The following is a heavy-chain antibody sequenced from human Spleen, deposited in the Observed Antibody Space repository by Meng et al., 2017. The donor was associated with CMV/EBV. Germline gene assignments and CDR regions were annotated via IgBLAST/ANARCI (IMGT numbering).Heavy chain of an antibody. CDR2: TYYRSKWYN. J-gene: IGHJ4*02. V-gene: IGHV6-1*01. D-gene: IGHD5-18*01. Sequence: DSVSSNSAAWNWIRPSPSRGLEWLGRTYYRSKWYNDYAVSVKSRITINPDTSKNQFSLQLNSVTPEDTAVYYCARDEVDTAMVWFDYWGQGTLVTVSS. CDR3: ARDEVDTAMVWFDY. CDR1: DSVSSNSAA.